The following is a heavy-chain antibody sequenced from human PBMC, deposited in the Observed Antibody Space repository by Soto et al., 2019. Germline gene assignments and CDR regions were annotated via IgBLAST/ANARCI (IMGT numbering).Heavy chain of an antibody. V-gene: IGHV1-18*01. D-gene: IGHD4-17*01. CDR2: ISAYNGNT. CDR1: GYTFTSYG. J-gene: IGHJ3*02. Sequence: ASVKVSCKASGYTFTSYGISWVRQAPGQGLEWMGWISAYNGNTNYAQKLQGRVTMTTDTSTSTAYMELRSLRSDDTAVYYCARERTTVTTSAFDIWGQGTMVTVSS. CDR3: ARERTTVTTSAFDI.